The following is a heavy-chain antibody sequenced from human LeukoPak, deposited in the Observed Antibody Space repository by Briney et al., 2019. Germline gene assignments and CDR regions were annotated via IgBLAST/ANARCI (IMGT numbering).Heavy chain of an antibody. V-gene: IGHV3-23*01. J-gene: IGHJ4*02. Sequence: PGGSLRLSCAASGFTFSTYAMTWVRQAPGKGLEWVSGINSNGDEIYYADSVRGRFTISRDNSNNALYLQMDSLRAEDTAVYYCANWIGSSSRDYWGQGTLVTVSS. CDR2: INSNGDEI. CDR3: ANWIGSSSRDY. CDR1: GFTFSTYA. D-gene: IGHD6-6*01.